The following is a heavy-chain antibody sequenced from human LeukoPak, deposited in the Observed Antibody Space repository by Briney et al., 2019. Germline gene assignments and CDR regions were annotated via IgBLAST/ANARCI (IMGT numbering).Heavy chain of an antibody. Sequence: PGGSLRLSCAASGFTFSSYGMHWVRQAPGKGLEWVANIKQDGSEKYYVDSVKGRFTISRDNAKNSLYLQMNSLRAEDTAVYYCARSQEPLGGYSGYAYWGQGTLVTVSS. D-gene: IGHD5-12*01. CDR1: GFTFSSYG. CDR2: IKQDGSEK. CDR3: ARSQEPLGGYSGYAY. J-gene: IGHJ4*02. V-gene: IGHV3-7*01.